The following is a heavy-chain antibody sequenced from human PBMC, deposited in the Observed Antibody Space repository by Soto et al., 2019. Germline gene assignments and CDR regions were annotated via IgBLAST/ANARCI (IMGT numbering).Heavy chain of an antibody. D-gene: IGHD1-26*01. Sequence: SESLSLTCIVSGASISTGGYSWSWIRQPPGKGPEWIGYIYESGRTYYKPSLKSRASISMDKSRNQFSVRVTSVSAADTAVYFCARGDRYSGSFSDYFDPWGQGTLVTVSS. J-gene: IGHJ5*02. CDR3: ARGDRYSGSFSDYFDP. CDR1: GASISTGGYS. V-gene: IGHV4-30-2*01. CDR2: IYESGRT.